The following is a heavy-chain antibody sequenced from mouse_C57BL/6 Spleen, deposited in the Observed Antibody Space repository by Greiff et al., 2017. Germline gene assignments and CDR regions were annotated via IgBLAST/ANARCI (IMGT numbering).Heavy chain of an antibody. V-gene: IGHV3-1*01. CDR1: GYSITSGYD. CDR2: ISYSGST. Sequence: VQLQQSGPGMVKPSQSLSLTCTVTGYSITSGYDWHWIRHFPGNKLEWMGYISYSGSTNYNPSLKSRISITHDTSKNHFFLKLNSVTTEDTATYYCATGGSSYGYWYFDVWGTGTTVTVSS. CDR3: ATGGSSYGYWYFDV. D-gene: IGHD1-1*01. J-gene: IGHJ1*03.